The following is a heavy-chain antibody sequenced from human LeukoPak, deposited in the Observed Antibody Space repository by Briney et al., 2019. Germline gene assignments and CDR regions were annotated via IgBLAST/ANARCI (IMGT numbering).Heavy chain of an antibody. D-gene: IGHD2-21*02. CDR3: ARERRGVTVIIDAFDI. CDR1: GFTFSSYS. CDR2: ISSSSSYI. Sequence: GGSLRLSCAASGFTFSSYSMIWVRQAPGKGLEWVSYISSSSSYIYYADSVIGRFTISRDNAKNSLYLHMNSLRAEDTAVYYCARERRGVTVIIDAFDIWGQGTMVTVSS. V-gene: IGHV3-21*01. J-gene: IGHJ3*02.